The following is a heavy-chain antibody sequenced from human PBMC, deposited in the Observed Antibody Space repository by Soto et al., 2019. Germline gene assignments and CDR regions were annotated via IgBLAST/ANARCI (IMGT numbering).Heavy chain of an antibody. CDR3: ARGQQGITMVRGVIIGTRFDP. D-gene: IGHD3-10*01. CDR1: GGSISSYY. V-gene: IGHV4-59*08. Sequence: PSETLSLTCTVSGGSISSYYWSWIRQPPGKGLEWIGYIYYSGSTYYNPSLKSRVTISVDTSKNQFSLKLSSVTAADTAVYYCARGQQGITMVRGVIIGTRFDPWGQGTLVTVSS. CDR2: IYYSGST. J-gene: IGHJ5*02.